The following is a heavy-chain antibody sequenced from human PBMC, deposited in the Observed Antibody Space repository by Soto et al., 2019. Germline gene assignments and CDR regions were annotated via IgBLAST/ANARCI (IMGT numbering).Heavy chain of an antibody. CDR3: ARVKGCSGGSCYNSYKNNWFDP. CDR2: INHSGST. V-gene: IGHV4-34*01. CDR1: GGSFSGYY. Sequence: PSETLSLTCAVYGGSFSGYYWSWIRQPPGKGLEWIGEINHSGSTNYNPSLKSRVTISVDTSKNQFSLKLSSVTAADTAVYYCARVKGCSGGSCYNSYKNNWFDPWGQGTLVTVSS. J-gene: IGHJ5*02. D-gene: IGHD2-15*01.